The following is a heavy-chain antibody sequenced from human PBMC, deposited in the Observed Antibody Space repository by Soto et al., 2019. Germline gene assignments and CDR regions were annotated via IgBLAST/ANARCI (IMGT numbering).Heavy chain of an antibody. D-gene: IGHD6-13*01. CDR3: AREPRQQLGGQDAFDN. CDR1: GGTFSSYA. Sequence: QVQLGQSGAEVKKPGSSVKVSCKASGGTFSSYAISWVGQAPGQGLEWMGGIIPIFGKANYAQQFQGRVTITAHNSTSTAYMELSSLRSEDSAVYDCAREPRQQLGGQDAFDNWGQGTMVTVSS. V-gene: IGHV1-69*06. J-gene: IGHJ3*02. CDR2: IIPIFGKA.